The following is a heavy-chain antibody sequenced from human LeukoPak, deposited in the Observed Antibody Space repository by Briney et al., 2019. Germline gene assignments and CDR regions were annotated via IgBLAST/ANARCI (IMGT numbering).Heavy chain of an antibody. V-gene: IGHV3-53*01. J-gene: IGHJ4*02. D-gene: IGHD6-19*01. CDR3: ARAVLSPDSSGWGGYYFDY. Sequence: PGGSLRLSCAASGFTVSSNYMSWVRQAPGKGLGWVSVIYSGGSTYYADSVKGRFTISRDNSKNTLYLQMNSLRAEDTAVYYCARAVLSPDSSGWGGYYFDYWGQGTLVTVSS. CDR2: IYSGGST. CDR1: GFTVSSNY.